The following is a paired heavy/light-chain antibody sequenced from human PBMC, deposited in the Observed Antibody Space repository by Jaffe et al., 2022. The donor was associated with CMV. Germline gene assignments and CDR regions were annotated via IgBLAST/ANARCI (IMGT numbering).Heavy chain of an antibody. CDR1: GFTFDDYA. CDR3: AKEKGAYYYDSSGLSGAFDI. D-gene: IGHD3-22*01. Sequence: EVQLVESGGGLVQPGRSLRLSCAASGFTFDDYAMHWVRQAPGKGLEWVSGISWNSGSIGYADSVKGRFTISRDNAKNSLYLQMNSLRAEDTALYYCAKEKGAYYYDSSGLSGAFDIWGQGTMVTVSS. V-gene: IGHV3-9*01. J-gene: IGHJ3*02. CDR2: ISWNSGSI.
Light chain of an antibody. CDR2: LGS. CDR1: QSLLHSNGYNY. V-gene: IGKV2-28*01. CDR3: MQALQTLWYT. J-gene: IGKJ2*01. Sequence: DIVMTQSPLSLPVTPGEPASISCRSSQSLLHSNGYNYLDWYLQKPGKSPQLLIYLGSNRASGVPDRFSGSGSGTDFTLKISRVEAEDVGVYYCMQALQTLWYTFGQGTKLEIK.